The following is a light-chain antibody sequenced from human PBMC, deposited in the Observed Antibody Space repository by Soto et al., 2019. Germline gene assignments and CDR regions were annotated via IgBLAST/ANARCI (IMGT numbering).Light chain of an antibody. V-gene: IGLV1-47*01. Sequence: QSVLTQPPSASGTPGQRVTISCSGSSSNIGSNYVNWYQHLPGTAPKLLIYRNDQRPSGVPDLFSGSKSGTSASLAISGLRSEDEADYYCATRDDSLSGHWLFGGGTKLTVL. CDR1: SSNIGSNY. J-gene: IGLJ3*02. CDR2: RND. CDR3: ATRDDSLSGHWL.